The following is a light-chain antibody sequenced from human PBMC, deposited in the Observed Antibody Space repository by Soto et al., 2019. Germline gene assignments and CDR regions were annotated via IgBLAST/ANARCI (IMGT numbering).Light chain of an antibody. J-gene: IGKJ4*01. Sequence: EIVLTQSPATLSLSPGERATLSCRASQSVSSYLAWYQQKPGQAPRLLIYDVSNRATGIPARFSGSGSGTDFTLTISSLELEDFAVYYCQQRSNWRALTFGGGTKVEIK. CDR2: DVS. V-gene: IGKV3-11*01. CDR3: QQRSNWRALT. CDR1: QSVSSY.